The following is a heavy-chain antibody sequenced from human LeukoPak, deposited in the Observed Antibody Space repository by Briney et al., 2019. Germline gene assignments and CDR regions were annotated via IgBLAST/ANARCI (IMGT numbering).Heavy chain of an antibody. CDR1: GFSFANHW. D-gene: IGHD3/OR15-3a*01. V-gene: IGHV3-11*01. J-gene: IGHJ4*02. CDR3: ARGGRTFDF. CDR2: ISDTGTTM. Sequence: GGSLRLSCEASGFSFANHWMTWIRQAPGRGLEWISYISDTGTTMYNLDSVKGRFAISRDNAKNSLFLQMTSLRAEDTAVYYCARGGRTFDFWGQGTLVTVSS.